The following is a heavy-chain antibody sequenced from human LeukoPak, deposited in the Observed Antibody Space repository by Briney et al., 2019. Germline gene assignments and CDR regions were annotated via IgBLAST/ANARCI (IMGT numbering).Heavy chain of an antibody. V-gene: IGHV3-33*01. D-gene: IGHD5-18*01. Sequence: SGGSLRLSCAASGFTFSSYGMHWVRQAPGKGLEWVAVIWYDGSNKYYADSVKGRFTISRDNSKNTLYLQMNSLRAEDTAVYYCATGGSEYRSDWFDSWGQGTLVNVAS. CDR2: IWYDGSNK. J-gene: IGHJ5*01. CDR1: GFTFSSYG. CDR3: ATGGSEYRSDWFDS.